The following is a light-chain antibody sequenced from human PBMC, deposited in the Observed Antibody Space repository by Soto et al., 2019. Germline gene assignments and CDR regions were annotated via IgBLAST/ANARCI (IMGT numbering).Light chain of an antibody. V-gene: IGKV1-9*01. J-gene: IGKJ4*01. CDR1: QDIANY. Sequence: DIQLTQSPSFLSASVGDRVTITCRASQDIANYLAWYQQKPEKAPKFLIYATSTFQSGLPSRFSGSGSGTEFTLTISSLQPEDFATYYCQQVNSYPLTFGGGTKVEIK. CDR3: QQVNSYPLT. CDR2: ATS.